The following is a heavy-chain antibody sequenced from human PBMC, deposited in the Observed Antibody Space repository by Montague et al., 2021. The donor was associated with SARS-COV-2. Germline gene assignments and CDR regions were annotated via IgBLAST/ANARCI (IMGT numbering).Heavy chain of an antibody. CDR3: ARHGSSGYFDWLGD. V-gene: IGHV4-39*01. CDR1: GGSISSSSYY. D-gene: IGHD3-9*01. CDR2: IYYSGST. J-gene: IGHJ4*02. Sequence: ETLSLTCTVSGGSISSSSYYWGWIRQPPGKGLEWIGSIYYSGSTYYNPSLKSRVTISVDTSKNQFSLKLSSVTAADTAVYYCARHGSSGYFDWLGDWGQGTLVTVSS.